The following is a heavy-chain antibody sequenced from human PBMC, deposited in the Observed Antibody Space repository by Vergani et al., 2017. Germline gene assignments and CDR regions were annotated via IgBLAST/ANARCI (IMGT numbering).Heavy chain of an antibody. V-gene: IGHV3-30*02. CDR1: GFTLSNYD. CDR3: ANHFRGWGIDY. D-gene: IGHD3-16*01. Sequence: QVQLVESGGGVVQRGGSLRLSCATSGFTLSNYDMQWIRQGPGKGLEFVAVIQFDGSNQYYADSVKGRFTLSRDCSKNTLYLQMNSLRTDDTATYYYANHFRGWGIDYWGQGTQVIVSS. CDR2: IQFDGSNQ. J-gene: IGHJ4*02.